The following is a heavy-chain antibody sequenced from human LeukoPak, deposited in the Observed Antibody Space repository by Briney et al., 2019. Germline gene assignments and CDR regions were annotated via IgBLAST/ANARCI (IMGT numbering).Heavy chain of an antibody. V-gene: IGHV1-18*01. Sequence: ASVKVSCKASGYTFTSYGISWVRQAPGQGLEWMGWISAYNGNTNYAQKLQGRVTLTTDTSTSTAYMELRSLRSDDTAVYYCARLDLIAGWTDRNPIVDWGQGTLVTVSS. J-gene: IGHJ4*02. CDR1: GYTFTSYG. D-gene: IGHD2-15*01. CDR2: ISAYNGNT. CDR3: ARLDLIAGWTDRNPIVD.